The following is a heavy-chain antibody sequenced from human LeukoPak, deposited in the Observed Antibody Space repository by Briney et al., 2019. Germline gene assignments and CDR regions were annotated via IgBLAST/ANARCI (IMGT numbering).Heavy chain of an antibody. Sequence: RRSLRLSCAASGFTFSSYAMSWVRQAPGKGLEWVSAISGSGGSTYYADSVKGRFTISRDNSKNTLYLQMNSLRAEDTAVYYCAKGIVGATRKINFFDYWGQGTLVTVSS. CDR1: GFTFSSYA. J-gene: IGHJ4*02. D-gene: IGHD1-26*01. CDR2: ISGSGGST. V-gene: IGHV3-23*01. CDR3: AKGIVGATRKINFFDY.